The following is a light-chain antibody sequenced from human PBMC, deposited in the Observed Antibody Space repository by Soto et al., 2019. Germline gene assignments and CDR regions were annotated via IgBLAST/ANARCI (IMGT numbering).Light chain of an antibody. CDR1: QRIGSN. V-gene: IGKV3-15*01. J-gene: IGKJ1*01. CDR3: QQYKNWPPWT. Sequence: EIIMTQSPATLSVSPGERATLSCKASQRIGSNLAWYQQKPGQAPRLLIYGASSRATGFPARFSGSGSGTEFTLTISSLQYEDFAVYYCQQYKNWPPWTFGQGTKVEIK. CDR2: GAS.